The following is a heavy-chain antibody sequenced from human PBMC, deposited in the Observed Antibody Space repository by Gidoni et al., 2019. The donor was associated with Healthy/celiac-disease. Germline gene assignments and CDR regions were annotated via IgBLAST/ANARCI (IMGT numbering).Heavy chain of an antibody. V-gene: IGHV3-9*01. CDR2: ISWNSGSI. Sequence: VQLVESGGGLVQPGRSLRLSCAASGFIFADYAMHWVRQAPGKGLEWGSGISWNSGSIGYADSVKGRFTISRDNAKNSLYLQMNSLRAEDTALYYCAKDIGAGSGSYYENYFDYWGQGILVTVSS. D-gene: IGHD3-10*01. J-gene: IGHJ4*02. CDR3: AKDIGAGSGSYYENYFDY. CDR1: GFIFADYA.